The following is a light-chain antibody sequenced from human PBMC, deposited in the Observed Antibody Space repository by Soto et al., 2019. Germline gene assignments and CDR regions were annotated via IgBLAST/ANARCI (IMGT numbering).Light chain of an antibody. CDR3: QQYNSYLIT. Sequence: DIQMTQSPSTLSASVRDRVTITCRASQTISSWLAWFQQRPGRAPKFLIYKASSLKNGVPLRFSGSGSGTQFTLTNSSLQPDDFATYYCQQYNSYLITFGQGTRLEI. CDR2: KAS. V-gene: IGKV1-5*03. J-gene: IGKJ5*01. CDR1: QTISSW.